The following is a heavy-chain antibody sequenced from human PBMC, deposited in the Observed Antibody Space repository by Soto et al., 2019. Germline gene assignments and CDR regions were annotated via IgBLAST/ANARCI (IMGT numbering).Heavy chain of an antibody. V-gene: IGHV4-59*01. D-gene: IGHD6-19*01. J-gene: IGHJ4*02. Sequence: SETLSLTCTVSGGSISSYYWSWIRQPPGKGLEWIGYIYYSGSTNYNPSLKSRVTISVDTSKNQFSLKLSSVTAADTAVYYCARVYVFGQWLVPGIDYWGQGTLVTVSS. CDR2: IYYSGST. CDR3: ARVYVFGQWLVPGIDY. CDR1: GGSISSYY.